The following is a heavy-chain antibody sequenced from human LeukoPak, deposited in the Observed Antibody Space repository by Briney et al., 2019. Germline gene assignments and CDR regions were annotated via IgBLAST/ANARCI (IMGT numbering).Heavy chain of an antibody. CDR1: GFSFSTFG. V-gene: IGHV3-30*02. D-gene: IGHD3-10*02. J-gene: IGHJ6*04. CDR2: IRFDGSYQ. CDR3: AELGITMIGGV. Sequence: GGSLRLSCAASGFSFSTFGMHWVRKAPGKGLEWVAYIRFDGSYQKYADSVKGRFTISRDNAKNSLYLQMNSLRAEDTAVYYCAELGITMIGGVWGKGTTVTISS.